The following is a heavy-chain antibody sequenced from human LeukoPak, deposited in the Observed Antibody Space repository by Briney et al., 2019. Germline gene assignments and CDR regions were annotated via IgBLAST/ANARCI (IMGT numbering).Heavy chain of an antibody. J-gene: IGHJ4*02. CDR2: INQDGSEK. CDR3: ARDGGVSGYDLLDY. V-gene: IGHV3-7*01. CDR1: GFTFSSLW. D-gene: IGHD5-12*01. Sequence: GGSLRLSCAASGFTFSSLWMTWVRQAPGKGLELVANINQDGSEKYFVDSVKGRFTISRDNAKNSVFLQMNSLTVEDTAVYYCARDGGVSGYDLLDYWGQGTLVTVSS.